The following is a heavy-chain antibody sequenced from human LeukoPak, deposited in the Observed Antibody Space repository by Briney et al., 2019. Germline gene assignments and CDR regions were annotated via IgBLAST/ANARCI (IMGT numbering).Heavy chain of an antibody. CDR3: VQSTAWYRSSWYLIY. J-gene: IGHJ4*02. Sequence: GGSLRLSCAASGFAFSSYAMTWVRQAPGKGLEWVSGIGSGSGGGTYYADSVKGRFSISRDNSRDTLNLQMNSLRAEDTAIYYCVQSTAWYRSSWYLIYWGQGILVTFSS. V-gene: IGHV3-23*01. D-gene: IGHD6-13*01. CDR2: IGSGSGGGT. CDR1: GFAFSSYA.